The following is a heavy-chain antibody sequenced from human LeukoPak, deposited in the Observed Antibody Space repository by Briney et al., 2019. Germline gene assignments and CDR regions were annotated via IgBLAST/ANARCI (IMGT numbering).Heavy chain of an antibody. J-gene: IGHJ5*02. D-gene: IGHD6-19*01. CDR3: AKRWIAVAGSYNWFDP. CDR1: GFTFSSYA. Sequence: PGGSLRLSCAASGFTFSSYAMSWVRQAPGKGLEWVSAISGSGGSTYYADSVKGRFTISRDNSKNTLYLQMNSLRAEDTAVYYCAKRWIAVAGSYNWFDPWGQGTLVTVSS. V-gene: IGHV3-23*01. CDR2: ISGSGGST.